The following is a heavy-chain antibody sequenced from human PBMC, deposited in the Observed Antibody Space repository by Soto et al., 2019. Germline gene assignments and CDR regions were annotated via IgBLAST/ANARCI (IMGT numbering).Heavy chain of an antibody. V-gene: IGHV3-53*01. CDR1: GFNVNSDY. CDR2: IYSGETT. CDR3: TRDGRGLGRLSLFEY. Sequence: GGSLRLPCAAAGFNVNSDYMNWVRQTPGKGLEWVASIYSGETTYYADSVRGRFTISSDKSKNTLYFQLSSLRIEDTAVYYCTRDGRGLGRLSLFEYWGQGVLVTASS. D-gene: IGHD2-21*02. J-gene: IGHJ4*02.